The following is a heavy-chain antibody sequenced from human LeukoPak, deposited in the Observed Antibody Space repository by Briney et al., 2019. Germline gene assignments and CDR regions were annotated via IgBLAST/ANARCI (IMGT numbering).Heavy chain of an antibody. D-gene: IGHD6-6*01. J-gene: IGHJ6*03. CDR2: IYYSGST. V-gene: IGHV4-59*01. Sequence: TPSETLSLTCTVSGGSISSYYWSWIRQPPGKGLEWIGYIYYSGSTNYNPSLKSRVTISVDTSKNQFSLKLSSVTAADTAVYYCARDANGIAAPYYYMDVWGKGTTVTVSS. CDR3: ARDANGIAAPYYYMDV. CDR1: GGSISSYY.